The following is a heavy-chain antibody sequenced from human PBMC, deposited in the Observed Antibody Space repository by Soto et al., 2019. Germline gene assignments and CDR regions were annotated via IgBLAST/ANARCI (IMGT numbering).Heavy chain of an antibody. Sequence: ASVKVSCKASGYTFANYAVHWVRQAPGQSLEWVGWINSGHGNTKYSQKFQARVTITRDASASTDYLELSSLRSEDTAVYYCARLVAPGEFDYWGQGTPVTVSS. CDR2: INSGHGNT. D-gene: IGHD2-15*01. CDR3: ARLVAPGEFDY. V-gene: IGHV1-3*04. CDR1: GYTFANYA. J-gene: IGHJ4*02.